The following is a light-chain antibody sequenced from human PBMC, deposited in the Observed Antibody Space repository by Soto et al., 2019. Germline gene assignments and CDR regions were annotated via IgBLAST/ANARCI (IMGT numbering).Light chain of an antibody. Sequence: EIVLTQSPATLSLSPGERATLSCGASQSVSRNSLARYQQKPGLPPRLLIYDASSRATRIPDRFIGSGSGNDVTLTNSRLGAEDFAVYYCQQNASAPLTFGGGNKVEIK. CDR3: QQNASAPLT. CDR1: QSVSRNS. V-gene: IGKV3D-20*01. J-gene: IGKJ4*01. CDR2: DAS.